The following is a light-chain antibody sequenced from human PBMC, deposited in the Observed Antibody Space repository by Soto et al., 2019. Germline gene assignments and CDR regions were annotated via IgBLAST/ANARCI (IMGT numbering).Light chain of an antibody. CDR3: QQYNSQRT. V-gene: IGKV1-5*03. CDR2: KAS. Sequence: DIQMTQSPSTLSASVGDRVTITCRASQYISSWLAWYQQKPGKAPKLLIYKASSLESGVPSRFSGSGSGTEFTLTISSLQPAHYATYYCQQYNSQRTFGQGTKVEIK. CDR1: QYISSW. J-gene: IGKJ1*01.